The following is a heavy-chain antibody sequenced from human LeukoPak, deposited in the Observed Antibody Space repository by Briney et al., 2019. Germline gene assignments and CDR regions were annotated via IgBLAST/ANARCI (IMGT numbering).Heavy chain of an antibody. CDR1: GFTFSSYG. D-gene: IGHD1-26*01. Sequence: GRSLRLSCAASGFTFSSYGMPWVRQAPGKGLEWVSAISGSGGSTYYADSVKGRFTISRDNSKNTLYLQMNSLRAEDTAVYYCAKFGMGATTNFDYWGQGTLVTVSS. J-gene: IGHJ4*02. CDR3: AKFGMGATTNFDY. V-gene: IGHV3-23*01. CDR2: ISGSGGST.